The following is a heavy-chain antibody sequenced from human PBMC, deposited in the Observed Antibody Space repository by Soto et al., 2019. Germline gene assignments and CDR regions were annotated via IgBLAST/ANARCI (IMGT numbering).Heavy chain of an antibody. V-gene: IGHV4-59*08. J-gene: IGHJ4*02. CDR2: IYYSGST. D-gene: IGHD2-21*02. CDR3: ARQARGGDMIWDY. CDR1: GGSISSYY. Sequence: SETLSLTCTVSGGSISSYYWSWIRQPPGKGLEWIGYIYYSGSTNYNPSLKSRVTISVDTSKNQFSLKLSSVTAADTAVYYCARQARGGDMIWDYWGQGTLVTVSS.